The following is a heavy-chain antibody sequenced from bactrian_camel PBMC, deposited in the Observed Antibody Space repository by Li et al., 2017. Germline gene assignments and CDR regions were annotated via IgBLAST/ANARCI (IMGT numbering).Heavy chain of an antibody. V-gene: IGHV3S6*01. CDR2: IGLDGSNA. J-gene: IGHJ4*01. CDR1: EFTFSRYY. D-gene: IGHD3*01. Sequence: HVQLVESGRDLVQPGGSLRLSCAASEFTFSRYYINWVRQAPGKGLEWVSTIGLDGSNARYADSVKGRFTISRDNAKDTLYLQMNSLKIEDTAVYYCDLGSSRQATMTARGKGTQVTVSS.